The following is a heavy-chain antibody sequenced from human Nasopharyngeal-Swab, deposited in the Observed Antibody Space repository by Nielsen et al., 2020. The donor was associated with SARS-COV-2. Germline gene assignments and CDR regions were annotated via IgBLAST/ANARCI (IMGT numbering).Heavy chain of an antibody. V-gene: IGHV1-3*01. J-gene: IGHJ6*02. Sequence: WVRQATGQRLEWMGWINAGNGNTKYSQKFQGRVTSTRDTSASTAYMELSSLRSEDTAVYYCARGDYSSSWDRSYYGMDVWGQGTTVTVSS. D-gene: IGHD6-13*01. CDR2: INAGNGNT. CDR3: ARGDYSSSWDRSYYGMDV.